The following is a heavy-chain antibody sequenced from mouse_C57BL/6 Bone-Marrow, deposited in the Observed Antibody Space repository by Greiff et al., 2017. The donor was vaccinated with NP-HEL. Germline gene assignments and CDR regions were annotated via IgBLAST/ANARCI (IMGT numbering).Heavy chain of an antibody. V-gene: IGHV3-6*01. CDR3: AKTGNYAMDY. J-gene: IGHJ4*01. D-gene: IGHD4-1*01. CDR2: ISYDGSN. Sequence: EVQLKESGPGLVKPSQSLSLTCSVTGYSITSGYYWNWIRQFPGNKLEWMGYISYDGSNNYNPSLKNRISITRDTSKNQFFLKLNSVTTEDTATYYCAKTGNYAMDYWGQGTSVTVSS. CDR1: GYSITSGYY.